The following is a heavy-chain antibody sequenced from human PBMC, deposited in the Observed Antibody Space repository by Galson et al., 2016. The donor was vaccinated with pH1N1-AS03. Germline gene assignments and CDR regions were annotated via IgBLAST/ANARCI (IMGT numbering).Heavy chain of an antibody. CDR3: AHDGSLDY. CDR2: IYSDDGK. J-gene: IGHJ4*02. Sequence: LVKPTQTLPLTCTFSGFSLNTAGQDVAWIRQPPGKALEWLEFIYSDDGKRYNPSLEDRITMAKDTSKNQVGMTMTKLDPEDTGTYYCAHDGSLDYWGQGILVTVSS. V-gene: IGHV2-5*02. CDR1: GFSLNTAGQD.